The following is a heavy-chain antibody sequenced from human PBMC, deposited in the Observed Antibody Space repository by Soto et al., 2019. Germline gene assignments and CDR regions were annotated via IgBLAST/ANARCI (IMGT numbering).Heavy chain of an antibody. CDR1: GFTFSNAW. J-gene: IGHJ6*02. CDR2: IKSKTDGGTT. CDR3: TTKWAGRDPGYGSGSYKYYYGMDV. Sequence: PGGSLRLSCAASGFTFSNAWMSWVRQAPGKGLEWVGRIKSKTDGGTTDYAAPVKGRFTISRDDSKNTLYLQMNSLKTEDTAVYYCTTKWAGRDPGYGSGSYKYYYGMDVWGQGTTVTVSS. D-gene: IGHD3-10*01. V-gene: IGHV3-15*01.